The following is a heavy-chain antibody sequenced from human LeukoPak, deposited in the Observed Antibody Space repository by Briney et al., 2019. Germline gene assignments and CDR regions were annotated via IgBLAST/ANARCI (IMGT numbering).Heavy chain of an antibody. Sequence: SETLSLTCTVSGGSISSYYWSWIRQPPGKGLEWIGYIYYSGSTNYNPSLKSRVTISVDTSKNQFSLKLSSETAADTAVYYCARNSVPTRIVGATRYFDYWGQGTLVTVSS. J-gene: IGHJ4*02. CDR3: ARNSVPTRIVGATRYFDY. CDR1: GGSISSYY. V-gene: IGHV4-59*08. D-gene: IGHD1-26*01. CDR2: IYYSGST.